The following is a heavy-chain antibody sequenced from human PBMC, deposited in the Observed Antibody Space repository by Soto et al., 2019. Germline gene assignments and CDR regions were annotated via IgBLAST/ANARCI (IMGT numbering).Heavy chain of an antibody. CDR1: GYTFTTYD. CDR3: ARRKERSGPNYFDY. V-gene: IGHV1-8*01. D-gene: IGHD6-25*01. Sequence: QVQLVQSGAEVKRPGASLKVSCQASGYTFTTYDINWVRQAPGQGLELMGWMNPYTGKAGYAQKFQGRVTMTRDNSISTAYMELSSLRSEDTAVYYCARRKERSGPNYFDYWGLGTLVTVSS. CDR2: MNPYTGKA. J-gene: IGHJ4*02.